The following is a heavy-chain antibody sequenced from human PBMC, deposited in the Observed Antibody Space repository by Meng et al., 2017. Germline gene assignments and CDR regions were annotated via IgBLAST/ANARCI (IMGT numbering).Heavy chain of an antibody. CDR1: GYTFTSYA. J-gene: IGHJ5*02. CDR3: ARDFAAYCGGDCYSSEVDP. D-gene: IGHD2-21*02. Sequence: QVQLGQSGAEVKKPGASVKVSCKASGYTFTSYAMHWVRQAPGQRLEWMGWINAGNGNTKYSQKFQGRVTITRDTSASTAYMELSSLRSEDTAVYYCARDFAAYCGGDCYSSEVDPWGQGTLVTVSS. V-gene: IGHV1-3*01. CDR2: INAGNGNT.